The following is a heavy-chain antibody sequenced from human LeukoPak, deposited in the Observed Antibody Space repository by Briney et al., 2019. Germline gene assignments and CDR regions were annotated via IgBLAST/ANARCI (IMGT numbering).Heavy chain of an antibody. V-gene: IGHV3-7*01. CDR2: IKQDGSEK. Sequence: PGGSLRLSCAASGFTFSSYWMSWVRQAPGKGLEWVANIKQDGSEKYYVDSVKGRFTISRDNAKNSLYLQMNSLRAEDTAVYYCAKYDSSGYYSSDDPIDYWGQGTLVTVSS. D-gene: IGHD3-22*01. J-gene: IGHJ4*02. CDR3: AKYDSSGYYSSDDPIDY. CDR1: GFTFSSYW.